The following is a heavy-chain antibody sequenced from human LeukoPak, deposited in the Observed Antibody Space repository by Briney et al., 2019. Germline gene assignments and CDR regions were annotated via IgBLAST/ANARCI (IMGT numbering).Heavy chain of an antibody. CDR1: GFTFGSYS. D-gene: IGHD3-16*01. J-gene: IGHJ4*02. CDR2: ISSSGTYI. CDR3: ARQLLSGDFWGIDY. V-gene: IGHV3-21*01. Sequence: GGSLRLSCAASGFTFGSYSMNWVRQAPGKGLEWVSSISSSGTYIYYADSVKGRFTISRDNAKNSLYLQMNSLRAEDTAVYYCARQLLSGDFWGIDYWGQGTLVTVSS.